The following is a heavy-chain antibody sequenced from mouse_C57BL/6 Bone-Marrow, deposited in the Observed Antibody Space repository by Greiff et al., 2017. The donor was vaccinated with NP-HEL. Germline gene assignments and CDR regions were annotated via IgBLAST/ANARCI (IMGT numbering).Heavy chain of an antibody. CDR2: IYPGSGNT. D-gene: IGHD2-3*01. V-gene: IGHV1-76*01. Sequence: QVQLQQSGAELVRPGASVKLSCKASGYTFTDYYINWVKQRPGQGLEWIARIYPGSGNTYYNEKFKGKATLTAEKSSSTAYMQLSSLTSEDSAVYFCAREADGYYGSFDYWGQGTTLTVSS. CDR1: GYTFTDYY. CDR3: AREADGYYGSFDY. J-gene: IGHJ2*01.